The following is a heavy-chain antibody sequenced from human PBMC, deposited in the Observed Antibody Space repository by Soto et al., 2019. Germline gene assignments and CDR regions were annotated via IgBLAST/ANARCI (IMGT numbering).Heavy chain of an antibody. CDR2: ISSSGSTI. CDR3: ARVDDGSTRITIFGVVPGAFDI. Sequence: GGSLRLSCAASGFTFSDYYMSWIRQAPGKGLEWVSYISSSGSTIYYADSVKGRFTISRDNAKNSLYLQMNSLRAEDTAVYYCARVDDGSTRITIFGVVPGAFDIWGQGTMVTVSS. D-gene: IGHD3-3*01. CDR1: GFTFSDYY. V-gene: IGHV3-11*01. J-gene: IGHJ3*02.